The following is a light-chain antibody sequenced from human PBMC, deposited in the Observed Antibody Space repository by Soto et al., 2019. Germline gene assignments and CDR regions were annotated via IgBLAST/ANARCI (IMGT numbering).Light chain of an antibody. CDR1: SSDVGAYNY. Sequence: QSALTQPASVSGSPGQSITISCTGTSSDVGAYNYVSWYQQHPGKAPKLMIYEVSNRPSGVSNRFSGSKSANTASLTISGLQGGDEDDYYGSSYTSRSICLFAGGTKVTAL. J-gene: IGLJ3*02. CDR2: EVS. CDR3: SSYTSRSICL. V-gene: IGLV2-14*03.